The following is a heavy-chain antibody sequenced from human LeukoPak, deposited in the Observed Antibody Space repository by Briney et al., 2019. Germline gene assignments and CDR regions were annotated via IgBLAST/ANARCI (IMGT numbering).Heavy chain of an antibody. CDR3: ARARLGVTAPDAFDI. CDR1: GFMFSTYA. Sequence: GGSLRLSCAASGFMFSTYAMNWVRQAPGTGLEWVSVIYSGGSTYYADSVNGRCPISRDNSNNTLYLQMNSLRAEDTAVYYCARARLGVTAPDAFDIWGQGTMVTVSS. D-gene: IGHD2-21*02. J-gene: IGHJ3*02. CDR2: IYSGGST. V-gene: IGHV3-66*01.